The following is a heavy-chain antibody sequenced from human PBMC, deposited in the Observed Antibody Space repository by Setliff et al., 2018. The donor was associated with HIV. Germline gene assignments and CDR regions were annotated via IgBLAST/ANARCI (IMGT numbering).Heavy chain of an antibody. J-gene: IGHJ4*02. D-gene: IGHD6-13*01. CDR2: LNPNTGAT. CDR1: GYTFTDYF. Sequence: ASVKVSCKTSGYTFTDYFIHWVRQAPGQGLEWMGWLNPNTGATDSAQTLQGRFTMTRDNSINTAYMDLTRLTSDDTAVYYCARGSSWYAPFDYWGQGTLVTVSS. V-gene: IGHV1-2*02. CDR3: ARGSSWYAPFDY.